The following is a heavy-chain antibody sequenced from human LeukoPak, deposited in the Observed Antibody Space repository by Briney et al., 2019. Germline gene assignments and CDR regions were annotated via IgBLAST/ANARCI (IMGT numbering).Heavy chain of an antibody. Sequence: SETLSLTCTVSGGSISSYYWSWIRQPAGKGLEWIGRIYTSGSTNYNPSLKSRVTMSVDTSKNQFSLKLSSVTAADTAVYYCARAGDSSGYEYYFDYWGHGTLVTVSS. D-gene: IGHD3-22*01. V-gene: IGHV4-4*07. CDR1: GGSISSYY. CDR2: IYTSGST. CDR3: ARAGDSSGYEYYFDY. J-gene: IGHJ4*01.